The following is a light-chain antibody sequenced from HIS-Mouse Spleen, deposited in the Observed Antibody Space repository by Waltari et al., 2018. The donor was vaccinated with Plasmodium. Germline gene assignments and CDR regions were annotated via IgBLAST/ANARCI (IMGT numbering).Light chain of an antibody. CDR2: QDS. Sequence: SYELTQPPSVSVSPGQTASITCSGDKLGAKYACWYQQKPGQSPVLVIYQDSKRPSGIPERVSGSNSGNTATLTISGTQAMDEADYYCQAWDSSTVVFGGGTK. V-gene: IGLV3-1*01. CDR1: KLGAKY. CDR3: QAWDSSTVV. J-gene: IGLJ2*01.